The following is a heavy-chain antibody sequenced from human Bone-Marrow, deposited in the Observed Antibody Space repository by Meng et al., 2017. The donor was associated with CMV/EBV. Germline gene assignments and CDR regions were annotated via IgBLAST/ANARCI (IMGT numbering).Heavy chain of an antibody. V-gene: IGHV1-46*01. D-gene: IGHD3-22*01. CDR3: ARGGYYDSSGYYDVGY. CDR1: GYTLSGYY. Sequence: ASVKVSCKASGYTLSGYYMDWVRQAPGQGLEWMGIINPSGGSTSYAQKFQGRVTMTRDTSTSTVYMELSSLRSEDTAVYYCARGGYYDSSGYYDVGYWGQGTLVTVSS. J-gene: IGHJ4*02. CDR2: INPSGGST.